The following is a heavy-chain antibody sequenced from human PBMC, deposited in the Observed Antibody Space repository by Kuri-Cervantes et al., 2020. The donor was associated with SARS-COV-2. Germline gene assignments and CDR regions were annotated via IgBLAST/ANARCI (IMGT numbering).Heavy chain of an antibody. Sequence: GGSLRLSCAASGFTFSSYAMHWVRQAPGKGLEWVAVISYDGSNKYYADSVKGRFTISRDNSKNTLYLQMNSLRAEDTAVYYCAKSRGDYGYYFDYWGQGTLVTVSS. CDR3: AKSRGDYGYYFDY. J-gene: IGHJ4*02. V-gene: IGHV3-30-3*02. CDR1: GFTFSSYA. CDR2: ISYDGSNK. D-gene: IGHD4-17*01.